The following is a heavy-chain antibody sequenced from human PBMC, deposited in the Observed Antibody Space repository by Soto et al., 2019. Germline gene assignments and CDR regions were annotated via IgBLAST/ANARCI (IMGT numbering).Heavy chain of an antibody. CDR1: GFTFSSSA. CDR2: ISASGLTT. V-gene: IGHV3-23*01. J-gene: IGHJ6*02. Sequence: GESLKISCAASGFTFSSSAMSWVRQAPGKGLEWVSFISASGLTTYFADPVKGRFAISRDNSRDTLYLQINSLRAEDTGVYYCAHRISFPRWSRSDYYGMDVWGQGTTVTVSS. D-gene: IGHD2-15*01. CDR3: AHRISFPRWSRSDYYGMDV.